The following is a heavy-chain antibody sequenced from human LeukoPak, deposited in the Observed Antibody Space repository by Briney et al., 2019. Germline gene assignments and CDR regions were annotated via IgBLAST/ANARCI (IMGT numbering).Heavy chain of an antibody. CDR3: ARAVQQLVRYPTGPEEFDY. V-gene: IGHV4-4*07. CDR2: IYTSGST. J-gene: IGHJ4*02. D-gene: IGHD6-13*01. Sequence: PSETLSLTCTVSGDSISSYYWSWSRQPAGKGLEWIGRIYTSGSTNYNPSLKSRVTISVDKSKNQFSLKLSSVTAADTAVYYCARAVQQLVRYPTGPEEFDYWGQGTLVTVSS. CDR1: GDSISSYY.